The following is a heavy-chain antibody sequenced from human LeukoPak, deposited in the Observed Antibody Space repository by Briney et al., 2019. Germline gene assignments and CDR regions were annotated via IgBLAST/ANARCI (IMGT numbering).Heavy chain of an antibody. CDR3: ATGRGGYNSLDY. CDR1: GASISSYS. J-gene: IGHJ4*02. Sequence: PSETLSLTCTVSGASISSYSWSWIRQPPGKGLEWIGYIYYSGSTNYNPSLKSRVTISVDTSKNQFSLKLSSVTAADTAVYYCATGRGGYNSLDYWGQGTLVTVSS. D-gene: IGHD5-24*01. V-gene: IGHV4-59*01. CDR2: IYYSGST.